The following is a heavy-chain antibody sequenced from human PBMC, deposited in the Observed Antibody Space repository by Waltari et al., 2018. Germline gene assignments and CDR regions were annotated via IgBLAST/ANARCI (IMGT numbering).Heavy chain of an antibody. CDR1: GFSLFGYT. D-gene: IGHD3-22*01. V-gene: IGHV3-49*05. Sequence: EEQLVESGGALVKPGRSLRLSGTASGFSLFGYTINWFRQAPGKGLEWVGFIASKDHDGTTEYAASVKGRFTISRDDSKSIAYLQMNSLKIEDTAVYYCSRSGYLRRLWGQGTLATVSS. CDR2: IASKDHDGTT. CDR3: SRSGYLRRL. J-gene: IGHJ4*02.